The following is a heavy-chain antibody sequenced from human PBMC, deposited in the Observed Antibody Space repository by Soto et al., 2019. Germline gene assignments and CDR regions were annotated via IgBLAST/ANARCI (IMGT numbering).Heavy chain of an antibody. D-gene: IGHD1-1*01. Sequence: ASVKVSCKASGYTFTSYGISWVRQAPGQGLEWMGWISAYNGKTNYAQKLQGRVTMTTVTSTNTAYMELRSLRSYDTAVYYCARDHNWNKAFDIWGQGTMVTVSS. CDR3: ARDHNWNKAFDI. CDR1: GYTFTSYG. CDR2: ISAYNGKT. J-gene: IGHJ3*02. V-gene: IGHV1-18*01.